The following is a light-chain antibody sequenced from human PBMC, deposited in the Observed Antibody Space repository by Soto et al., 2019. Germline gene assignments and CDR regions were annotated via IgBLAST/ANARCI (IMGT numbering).Light chain of an antibody. J-gene: IGKJ5*01. CDR2: AAS. V-gene: IGKV1-9*01. Sequence: DIQMTQSPSSLSASVGDRVTITCRASQGISSYLAWYQQKPAKAPKLLIYAASTLQSGVPSRFSGSGSGTDFTLTISSLEPEDFAVYYCQQRSNWPPITFGQGTRLEIK. CDR3: QQRSNWPPIT. CDR1: QGISSY.